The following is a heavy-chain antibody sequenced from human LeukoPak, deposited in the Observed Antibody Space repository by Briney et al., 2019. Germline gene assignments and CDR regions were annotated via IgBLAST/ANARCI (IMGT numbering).Heavy chain of an antibody. CDR2: AYWDDDN. D-gene: IGHD2-21*02. J-gene: IGHJ4*02. Sequence: SGPTLVKPTETLTLTCSFSGFSLTSRPVGVGWIRQPPGKALEWLGFAYWDDDNRYNPFLKRRLTVTKDTSKNQVVLTMTNIDTVDTGTYHCAHRRDYNGDWDGGLFDFWGQGILVTVSS. V-gene: IGHV2-5*02. CDR3: AHRRDYNGDWDGGLFDF. CDR1: GFSLTSRPVG.